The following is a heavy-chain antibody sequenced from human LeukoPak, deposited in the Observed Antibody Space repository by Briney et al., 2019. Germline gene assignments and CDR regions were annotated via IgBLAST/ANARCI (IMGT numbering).Heavy chain of an antibody. CDR1: GFTFSSYA. CDR2: ISYDGSNK. J-gene: IGHJ4*02. V-gene: IGHV3-30*04. Sequence: PGGSLRLSCAASGFTFSSYAMHWVRQAPGKGLEWVAGISYDGSNKYYADSVKGRFTISRDNSKNTLYLQMNSLRAEDTAVYYCARDFGYQLPSREWLNWGQGTLVTVSS. D-gene: IGHD2-2*01. CDR3: ARDFGYQLPSREWLN.